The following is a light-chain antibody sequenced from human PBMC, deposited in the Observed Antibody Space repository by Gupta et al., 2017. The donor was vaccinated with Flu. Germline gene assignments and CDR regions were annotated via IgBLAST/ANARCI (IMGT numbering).Light chain of an antibody. CDR1: QDIGTW. Sequence: RSFLAASFGDTVTITCRASQDIGTWLAWYQGQPGKAPKAVIYAASRVVKGIPSRFSGNGDGTEFVLTINTRQPDDFATYSCQHEKNSPPTFGRGTLVDI. CDR3: QHEKNSPPT. J-gene: IGKJ3*01. V-gene: IGKV1D-16*01. CDR2: AAS.